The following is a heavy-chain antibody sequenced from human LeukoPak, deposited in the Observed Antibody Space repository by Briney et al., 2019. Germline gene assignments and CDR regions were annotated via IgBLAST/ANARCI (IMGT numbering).Heavy chain of an antibody. J-gene: IGHJ6*02. CDR3: ARRALHYYYYGMDA. CDR1: GGSFSGYY. V-gene: IGHV4-34*01. Sequence: SETLSLTCAVYGGSFSGYYWSWIRQPPGKGLEWIGEINHSGSTNYNPSLKSRVTISVDTSKNQFSLKLSSVTAADTAVYYCARRALHYYYYGMDAWGQGTTVTVSS. CDR2: INHSGST.